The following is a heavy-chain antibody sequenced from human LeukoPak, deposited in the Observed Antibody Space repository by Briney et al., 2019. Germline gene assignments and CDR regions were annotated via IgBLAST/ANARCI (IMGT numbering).Heavy chain of an antibody. CDR2: ISFDGSKT. V-gene: IGHV3-30*04. Sequence: GGSLRLSCAVSGFTFSNYRMHWVRQAPGKGLEWVGLISFDGSKTYYADSVKGRFTISRDISKNTLYLQMNSLRAEDTGVYYCAKDHYWSIDYWGRGTLVTVSS. J-gene: IGHJ4*02. CDR3: AKDHYWSIDY. D-gene: IGHD3-3*01. CDR1: GFTFSNYR.